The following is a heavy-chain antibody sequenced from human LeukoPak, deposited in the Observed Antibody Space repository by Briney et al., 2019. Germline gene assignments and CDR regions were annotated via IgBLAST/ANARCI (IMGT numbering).Heavy chain of an antibody. CDR2: IYYSGST. D-gene: IGHD5-18*01. V-gene: IGHV4-39*07. CDR3: ARDPPDTAMDAFDY. Sequence: NTSETLSLTCTVSGGSISSSSYYWGWIRQPPGKGLEWIGSIYYSGSTYYNPSLKSRVTISVDTSKNQFSLKLSAVTAADTAVYYCARDPPDTAMDAFDYWGQGTLVTVSS. CDR1: GGSISSSSYY. J-gene: IGHJ4*02.